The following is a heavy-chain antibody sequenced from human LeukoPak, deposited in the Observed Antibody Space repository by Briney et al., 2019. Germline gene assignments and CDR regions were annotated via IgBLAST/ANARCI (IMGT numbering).Heavy chain of an antibody. D-gene: IGHD3-22*01. Sequence: GGSLRLSCAASGFTFSSYAMNWVRQAPGKGLEGFSLISTSGRTHYASSVEGRFTISRDNSKNTLYLQMNSLRAEDTAVYHCAKDLDSTGYYSYRYWGQGTLVTVSS. CDR2: ISTSGRT. CDR3: AKDLDSTGYYSYRY. J-gene: IGHJ4*02. V-gene: IGHV3-23*01. CDR1: GFTFSSYA.